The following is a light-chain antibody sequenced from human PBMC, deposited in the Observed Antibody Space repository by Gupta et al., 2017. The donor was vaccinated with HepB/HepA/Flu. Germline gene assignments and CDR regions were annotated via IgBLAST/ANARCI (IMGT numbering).Light chain of an antibody. J-gene: IGKJ2*01. CDR2: RAS. CDR1: QSVLYSATNRNY. Sequence: DIVMTQSPDSLAVSLGERATINCKSSQSVLYSATNRNYLAWYQQKPGQPPKLLFYRASTRESGVPDRFSGSGSGTDFTLTISSLQAEDAAVYYCQQYYTYPHTFGQGTKLEIK. CDR3: QQYYTYPHT. V-gene: IGKV4-1*01.